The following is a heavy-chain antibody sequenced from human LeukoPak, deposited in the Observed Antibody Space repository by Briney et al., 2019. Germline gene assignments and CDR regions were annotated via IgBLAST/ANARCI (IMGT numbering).Heavy chain of an antibody. CDR1: GGSFSGYY. V-gene: IGHV4-34*01. Sequence: SETLSLTCAVYGGSFSGYYWSWIRQPPGKGLEWIGEINHSGSTNYNPSLKSRVTISVDTSKNQFSLKLSPVTAADTAVYYCARVATKGAFDYWGQGTLVTVSS. CDR2: INHSGST. J-gene: IGHJ4*02. D-gene: IGHD3-16*01. CDR3: ARVATKGAFDY.